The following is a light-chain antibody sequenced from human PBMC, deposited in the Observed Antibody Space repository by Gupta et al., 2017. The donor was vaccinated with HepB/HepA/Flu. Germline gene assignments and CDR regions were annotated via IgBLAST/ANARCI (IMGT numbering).Light chain of an antibody. CDR1: SSNIGTNT. CDR2: SNN. V-gene: IGLV1-44*01. J-gene: IGLJ2*01. CDR3: AAWDNSLNAL. Sequence: QSVLTQPPSASGTPGQRVPISCSGSSSNIGTNTVNWYQQLPGTAPKLLIYSNNQRPSGVPDRFSGSKSGTSASLAISGLQSEDEAHYYCAAWDNSLNALFGGGTKLTVL.